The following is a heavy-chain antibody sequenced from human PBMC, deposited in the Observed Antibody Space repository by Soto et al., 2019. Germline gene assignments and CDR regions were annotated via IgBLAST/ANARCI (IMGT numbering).Heavy chain of an antibody. J-gene: IGHJ4*02. CDR3: ARDAYYYGSGISGY. V-gene: IGHV3-30-3*01. CDR1: GFTFSSYA. CDR2: ISYDGSNK. D-gene: IGHD3-10*01. Sequence: QVQLVESGGGVVQPGRSLRLSCAASGFTFSSYAMHWVRQAPGKGLEWVAVISYDGSNKYYADSVKGRFTISRDNSKNTLYLQMNSLRSEDTAVYYCARDAYYYGSGISGYWGQGTLVTVSS.